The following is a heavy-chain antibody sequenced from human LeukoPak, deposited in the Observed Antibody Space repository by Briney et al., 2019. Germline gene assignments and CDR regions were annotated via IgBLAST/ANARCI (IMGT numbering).Heavy chain of an antibody. CDR1: GYTFDNYD. Sequence: GASVKASCKTSGYTFDNYDINWVRQATGQGLEWMGWINPNNANTGYAQKFYGRVTMTMNTSMSTAYIELRGLRSEDTAIYYCARGPPVAILGPGYEEYFEYWGQGTVISVSS. J-gene: IGHJ4*02. V-gene: IGHV1-8*01. CDR2: INPNNANT. D-gene: IGHD2-21*01. CDR3: ARGPPVAILGPGYEEYFEY.